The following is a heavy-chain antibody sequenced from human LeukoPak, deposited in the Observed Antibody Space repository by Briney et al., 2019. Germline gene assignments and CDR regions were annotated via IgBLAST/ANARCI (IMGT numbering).Heavy chain of an antibody. D-gene: IGHD3-16*01. CDR1: GGTFSSYA. V-gene: IGHV1-69*13. Sequence: SVKVSCKASGGTFSSYAISWVRQAPGQGLEWMGGIIPIFGTANYAQKFQDRVTITADESTSTAYMELSSLRSEDTAVYYCARQLRLGYRYGMDVWGQGTTVTVSS. CDR3: ARQLRLGYRYGMDV. J-gene: IGHJ6*02. CDR2: IIPIFGTA.